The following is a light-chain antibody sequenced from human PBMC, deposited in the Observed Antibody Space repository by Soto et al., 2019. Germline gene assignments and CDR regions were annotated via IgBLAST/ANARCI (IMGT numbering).Light chain of an antibody. V-gene: IGLV2-11*01. CDR3: QSADSTGPYRIF. J-gene: IGLJ2*01. CDR2: DVS. Sequence: QSALTQPRSVSGSPGQSVTISCTGTSGDVGGYNFVSWYQQHPGKAPTLMIFDVSQRPSGVPDRFSGSKSGNTASLTISGLQADDEAGYYCQSADSTGPYRIFFGGGTQLTVL. CDR1: SGDVGGYNF.